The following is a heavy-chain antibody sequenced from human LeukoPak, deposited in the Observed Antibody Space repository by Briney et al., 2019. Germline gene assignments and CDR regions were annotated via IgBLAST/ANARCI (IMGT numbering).Heavy chain of an antibody. V-gene: IGHV3-21*01. D-gene: IGHD4-17*01. CDR3: ARDLMTTVTGNWFDP. CDR1: GFTFSSYS. CDR2: ISSSSSSYI. J-gene: IGHJ5*02. Sequence: PGGSLRLSCAASGFTFSSYSMNWVRQAPGKGLEWVSSISSSSSSYIYYADSVKGRFTISRDNAKNSLYLQMNSLRAEDTAVYYCARDLMTTVTGNWFDPWGQGTLVTVSS.